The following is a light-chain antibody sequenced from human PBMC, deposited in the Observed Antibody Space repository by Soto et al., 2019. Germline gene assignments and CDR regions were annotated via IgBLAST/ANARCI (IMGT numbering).Light chain of an antibody. Sequence: QSVLTQPPSVSGAPGQRVTISCTGSTSNIGTGYDVHWYQQLPGTAPKLLIYGNSNRPSGVPDRFSGSKSGTSASLAITGLQAEDEADYYCQYYASSLSGGVFGTGTKLTVL. CDR3: QYYASSLSGGV. J-gene: IGLJ1*01. V-gene: IGLV1-40*01. CDR2: GNS. CDR1: TSNIGTGYD.